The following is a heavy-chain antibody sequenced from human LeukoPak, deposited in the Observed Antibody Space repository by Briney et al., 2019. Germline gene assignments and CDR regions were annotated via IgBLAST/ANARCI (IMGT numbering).Heavy chain of an antibody. CDR2: IKEDGSEK. CDR3: AKDRYVVVTGFDP. V-gene: IGHV3-7*01. D-gene: IGHD2-21*02. Sequence: GGSLRLSCAASGFTFSGYWMSWVRQAPGKGLECVANIKEDGSEKFYVDSVKGRFTISRDNAENSLFLQMNSLRAEDTALYYCAKDRYVVVTGFDPWGQGTLVTVSS. CDR1: GFTFSGYW. J-gene: IGHJ5*02.